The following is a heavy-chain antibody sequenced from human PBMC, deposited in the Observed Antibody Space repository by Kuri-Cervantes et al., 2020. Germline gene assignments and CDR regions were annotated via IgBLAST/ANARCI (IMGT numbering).Heavy chain of an antibody. Sequence: GGSLRLSCAASGFTFSSYSMNWVRQAPGKGLEWVSSISSSSSYIYYADSVKGRFTISRDNAKNSLYLQMNSLRAEDTAVYYCARDPLYNWNYRTYNWFDPWGQGTLVTVSS. J-gene: IGHJ5*02. CDR3: ARDPLYNWNYRTYNWFDP. V-gene: IGHV3-21*01. CDR2: ISSSSSYI. CDR1: GFTFSSYS. D-gene: IGHD1-7*01.